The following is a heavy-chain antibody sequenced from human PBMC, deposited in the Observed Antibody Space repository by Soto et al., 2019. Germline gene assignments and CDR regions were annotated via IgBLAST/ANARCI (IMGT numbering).Heavy chain of an antibody. CDR2: INPNSGGT. Sequence: GASGKVSSKDSGYTITGHCMEWGRQAPGQGLEWMGWINPNSGGTNYAQKFQGWVTMTRDTSISTAYMELSRLRSDDTAVYYCARAGLDCGMDVWGQGTTVTVS. CDR1: GYTITGHC. J-gene: IGHJ6*02. V-gene: IGHV1-2*04. CDR3: ARAGLDCGMDV.